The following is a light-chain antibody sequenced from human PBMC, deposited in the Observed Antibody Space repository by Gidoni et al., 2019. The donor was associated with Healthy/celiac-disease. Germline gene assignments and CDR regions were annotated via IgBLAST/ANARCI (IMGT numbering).Light chain of an antibody. CDR2: EVS. CDR3: CSYAGSSTFWV. V-gene: IGLV2-23*02. CDR1: SSDVGSYNL. J-gene: IGLJ1*01. Sequence: QSALTQPASVSGSPGQSSTISCTGTSSDVGSYNLVSWYQQHPGKAPKLMIYEVSKRPSGVSNRFSGSKSGNTASLTISGLQAEDEADYYCCSYAGSSTFWVVGTGTKVTVL.